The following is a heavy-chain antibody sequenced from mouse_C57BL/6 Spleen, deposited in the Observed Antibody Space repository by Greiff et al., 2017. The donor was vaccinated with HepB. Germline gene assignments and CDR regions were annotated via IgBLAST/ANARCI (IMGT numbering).Heavy chain of an antibody. Sequence: QVQLQQSGAELARPGASVKLSCKASGYTFTSYGISWVKQRTGQGLEWIGEIYPRSGNTYYNEKFKGKATLTADKSSSTAYMELRSLTSEDSAVYFCSRSSRMTTVVEGGAMDYWGQGTSLTVSS. V-gene: IGHV1-81*01. CDR1: GYTFTSYG. J-gene: IGHJ4*01. CDR3: SRSSRMTTVVEGGAMDY. CDR2: IYPRSGNT. D-gene: IGHD1-1*01.